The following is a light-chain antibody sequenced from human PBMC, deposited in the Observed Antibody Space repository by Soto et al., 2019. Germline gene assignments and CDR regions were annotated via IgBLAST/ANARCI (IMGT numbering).Light chain of an antibody. J-gene: IGKJ5*01. CDR2: LAS. Sequence: DILMTKSLISLFVTPGEPSSISCRSSQSLLYSDGDNYVDWYLQKPGQSPQLLSDLASNRASGVPARCSGSGSGTYCTLKISRVEAEDVGLYYCMQALQTPNTFGQGTRLEIK. CDR3: MQALQTPNT. CDR1: QSLLYSDGDNY. V-gene: IGKV2-28*01.